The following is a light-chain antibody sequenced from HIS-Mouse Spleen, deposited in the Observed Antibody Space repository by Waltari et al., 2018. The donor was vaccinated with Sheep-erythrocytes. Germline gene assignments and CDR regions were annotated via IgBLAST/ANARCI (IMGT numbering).Light chain of an antibody. CDR2: DVS. CDR1: SSDVGAYNY. J-gene: IGLJ3*02. CDR3: SSYTSSNWV. Sequence: QSALTQPASVSGSPGQSITISCTGTSSDVGAYNYVSWYHQHPGKAPTLMIYDVSTQPDGVCKRFSGSKSGTTASLTISGLQAEDEADYYCSSYTSSNWVFGGGTKLTVL. V-gene: IGLV2-14*03.